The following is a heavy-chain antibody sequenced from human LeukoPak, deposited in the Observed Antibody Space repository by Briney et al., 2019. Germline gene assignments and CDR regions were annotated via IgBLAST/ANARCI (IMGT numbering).Heavy chain of an antibody. V-gene: IGHV4-59*05. CDR3: ARSLGYFDY. Sequence: TGGSLRLSCAASGFTFSSYSMTWVRQAPGKGLEWIGSIYYSGSTYYNPSLKSRVTISVDTSKNQFSLKLSSVTAADTAVYYCARSLGYFDYWGQGTLVTVSS. D-gene: IGHD3-10*01. CDR1: GFTFSSYS. CDR2: IYYSGST. J-gene: IGHJ4*02.